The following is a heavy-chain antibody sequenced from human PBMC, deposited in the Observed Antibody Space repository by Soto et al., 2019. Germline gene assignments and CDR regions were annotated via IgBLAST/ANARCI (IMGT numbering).Heavy chain of an antibody. CDR3: AKTLKGPRNYYYYYGMDV. V-gene: IGHV3-23*01. CDR2: ISGSGGST. J-gene: IGHJ6*02. Sequence: WGSLRLSCAASGFSFSSYAMSWVRQAPGKGLEWVSAISGSGGSTYYADSVKGRFTISRDNSKNTLYLQMNSLRAEDTAVYYCAKTLKGPRNYYYYYGMDVWGQGTTVTVSS. CDR1: GFSFSSYA.